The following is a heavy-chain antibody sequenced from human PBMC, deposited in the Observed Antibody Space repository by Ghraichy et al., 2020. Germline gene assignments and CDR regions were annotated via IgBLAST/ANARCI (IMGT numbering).Heavy chain of an antibody. CDR3: ARDRLAAADNDAFDI. D-gene: IGHD6-13*01. V-gene: IGHV4-59*01. J-gene: IGHJ3*02. Sequence: SETLSLTCTVSGGSISSYYWSWIRQPPGKGLEWIGYIYYSGSTNYNPSLKSRVTISVDTSKNQFSLKLSSVTAADTAVYYCARDRLAAADNDAFDIWGQGTMVTVSS. CDR1: GGSISSYY. CDR2: IYYSGST.